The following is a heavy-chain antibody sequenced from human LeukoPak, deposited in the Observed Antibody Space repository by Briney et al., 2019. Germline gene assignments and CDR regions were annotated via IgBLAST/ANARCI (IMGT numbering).Heavy chain of an antibody. CDR1: GFTFSSYG. J-gene: IGHJ4*02. V-gene: IGHV3-30*02. CDR2: IRYDGSNK. D-gene: IGHD3-3*01. CDR3: AKGRGDFWSGYYSFDY. Sequence: GGSLRLSCAASGFTFSSYGMHWVRQAPGKGLEWVAFIRYDGSNKYYADSVKGRFTISRDNSKNTLYLQMNSLRAEDTAVYYCAKGRGDFWSGYYSFDYWGQGTLVTVSS.